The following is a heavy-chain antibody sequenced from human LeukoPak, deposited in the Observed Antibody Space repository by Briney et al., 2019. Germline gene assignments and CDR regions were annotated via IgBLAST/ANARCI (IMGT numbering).Heavy chain of an antibody. V-gene: IGHV4-4*07. CDR2: IYTSGST. Sequence: SETLSLTCTVSGGSISSYYWSWIRQPAGKGLEWIGRIYTSGSTNYNPSLKSRVTISVDTSKNQFSLKLSSVTAADTAVYYCAVYCSGGSCYDPWGQGTLVTVSS. D-gene: IGHD2-15*01. J-gene: IGHJ5*02. CDR1: GGSISSYY. CDR3: AVYCSGGSCYDP.